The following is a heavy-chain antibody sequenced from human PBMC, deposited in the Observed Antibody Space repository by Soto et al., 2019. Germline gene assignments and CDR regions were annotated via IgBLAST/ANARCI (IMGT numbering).Heavy chain of an antibody. CDR2: IYYSGST. V-gene: IGHV4-59*01. Sequence: ASETLSLTCTVSGGSISSYYWSWIRQPPGKGLEWIGYIYYSGSTNYNPSLKSRVTISVDTSKNQFSLKLSSVTAADTAVYYCARHYSSGWYRCSNRGGNCFDYWGQGTLVTVSS. CDR1: GGSISSYY. D-gene: IGHD6-19*01. J-gene: IGHJ4*02. CDR3: ARHYSSGWYRCSNRGGNCFDY.